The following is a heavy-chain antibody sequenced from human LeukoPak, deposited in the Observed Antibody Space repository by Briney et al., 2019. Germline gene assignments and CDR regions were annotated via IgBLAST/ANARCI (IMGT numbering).Heavy chain of an antibody. CDR3: ARRISGTTLDSFDY. CDR2: IDYRGTS. V-gene: IGHV4-39*01. CDR1: GGSISSSRYY. J-gene: IGHJ4*02. D-gene: IGHD1-1*01. Sequence: SETLSLTCTVSGGSISSSRYYWGWIRQPPGKGLEWIGSIDYRGTSYYNPSLKSRVTISVDTSKNQFSLNLHSLTAADTAIYYCARRISGTTLDSFDYWGQGTLVTVSS.